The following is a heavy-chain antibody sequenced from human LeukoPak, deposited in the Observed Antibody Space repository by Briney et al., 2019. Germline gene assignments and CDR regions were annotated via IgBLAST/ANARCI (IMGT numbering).Heavy chain of an antibody. V-gene: IGHV4-59*01. D-gene: IGHD3-22*01. CDR2: IYYSGST. J-gene: IGHJ4*02. CDR3: ARVHSGYAPFDY. CDR1: GGSIRSYY. Sequence: SETLSLTCTVSGGSIRSYYWSWIRQPPGKGLEWIAYIYYSGSTNYNPSLKSRVTISLDTSKNQFSLKLTSVTAADTAVYYCARVHSGYAPFDYWGQGTLVTVSS.